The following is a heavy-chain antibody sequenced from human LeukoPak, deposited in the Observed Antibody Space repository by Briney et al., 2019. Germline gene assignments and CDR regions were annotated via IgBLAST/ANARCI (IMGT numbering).Heavy chain of an antibody. CDR2: IYYSGST. J-gene: IGHJ3*02. V-gene: IGHV4-31*03. D-gene: IGHD3-10*01. Sequence: SQTLSLTCTVSGGSISSGGYYWSWIRQHPGKGLEWIGYIYYSGSTYYNPSLKSRVTISVDTSKNQFSLKLSSVTAADTAVYYCARTAFGEFAPAHAFDIWGQGTMVTVSS. CDR1: GGSISSGGYY. CDR3: ARTAFGEFAPAHAFDI.